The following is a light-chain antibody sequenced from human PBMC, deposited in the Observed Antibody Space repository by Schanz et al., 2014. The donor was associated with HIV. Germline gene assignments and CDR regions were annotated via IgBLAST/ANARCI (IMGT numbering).Light chain of an antibody. CDR3: QQYNNWPRT. Sequence: IVLTQSPGTLSVSPGERATLSCRASQSISSNLAWYQQKPGQAPRLLIFGASTRATGIPASFSGSGSGAEFTLTISSLQSEDFAVYYCQQYNNWPRTFGQGTKVEIK. J-gene: IGKJ1*01. V-gene: IGKV3-15*01. CDR2: GAS. CDR1: QSISSN.